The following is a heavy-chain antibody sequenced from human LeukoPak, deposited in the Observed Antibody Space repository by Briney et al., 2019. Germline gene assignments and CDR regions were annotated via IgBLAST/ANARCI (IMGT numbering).Heavy chain of an antibody. D-gene: IGHD3-22*01. V-gene: IGHV3-21*01. CDR3: ARYVHSSGYFDY. J-gene: IGHJ4*02. Sequence: GGSLRLSCAASGFTFSSYSMNWVRQAPGKGLEWVSSISSSRSYIYYADSVKGRFTISSDNDKHSLYLQMSSLRGEDRAVYYCARYVHSSGYFDYWGQGTLVTVSS. CDR1: GFTFSSYS. CDR2: ISSSRSYI.